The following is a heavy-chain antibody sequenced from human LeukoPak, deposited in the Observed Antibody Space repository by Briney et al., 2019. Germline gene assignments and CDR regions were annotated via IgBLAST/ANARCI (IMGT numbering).Heavy chain of an antibody. CDR3: AKDLKELLSLLYFDY. D-gene: IGHD3-10*01. J-gene: IGHJ4*02. V-gene: IGHV1-46*01. Sequence: ASVKVSCKAFGYTFTSNYMHWVRQAPGQGPEWMGVISPSGGSTTYAQKFQGRVTLTRDMSTSTDYLELSSLRSEDTAVYYCAKDLKELLSLLYFDYWGQGTLVTVSS. CDR1: GYTFTSNY. CDR2: ISPSGGST.